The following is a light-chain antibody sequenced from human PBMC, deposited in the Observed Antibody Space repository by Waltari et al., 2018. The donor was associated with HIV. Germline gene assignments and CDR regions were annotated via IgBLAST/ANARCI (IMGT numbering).Light chain of an antibody. CDR2: EVS. Sequence: QSALTQPPSVSGSPGQSVTISCTGTSSAVGSYHLVSWYQQSPGTAPKLMVYEVSNRPSGVPERFSGSKSGNTASLTISGLQAEDEADYYCSSFTSSSTVVFGGGTKLTVL. V-gene: IGLV2-18*02. CDR1: SSAVGSYHL. J-gene: IGLJ2*01. CDR3: SSFTSSSTVV.